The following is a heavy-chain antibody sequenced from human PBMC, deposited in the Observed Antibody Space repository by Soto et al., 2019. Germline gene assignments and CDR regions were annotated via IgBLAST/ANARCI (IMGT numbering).Heavy chain of an antibody. CDR1: GFTFSSYG. CDR3: ATYYDSSGYSRAFDI. V-gene: IGHV3-33*01. J-gene: IGHJ3*02. Sequence: GGSLRLSCAASGFTFSSYGMHWVRQAPGKGVEWVAVIWYDGSNKYYADSVKGRFTISRDNSKNTLSLQMNSLRAEDTAVYYCATYYDSSGYSRAFDIWGQGTMVTVSS. CDR2: IWYDGSNK. D-gene: IGHD3-22*01.